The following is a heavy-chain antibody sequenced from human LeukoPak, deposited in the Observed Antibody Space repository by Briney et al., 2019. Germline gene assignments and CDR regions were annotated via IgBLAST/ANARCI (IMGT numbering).Heavy chain of an antibody. Sequence: SETLSLTCTVSGGSISSYYWSWIRQPPGKGLEWIGYIYYSGSTNYNPSLKGRVTISVDTSKNQFSLKLSSVTAADTAVYYCARGVGATINAFDYWGQGTLVTVSS. J-gene: IGHJ4*02. CDR1: GGSISSYY. CDR2: IYYSGST. V-gene: IGHV4-59*01. D-gene: IGHD1-26*01. CDR3: ARGVGATINAFDY.